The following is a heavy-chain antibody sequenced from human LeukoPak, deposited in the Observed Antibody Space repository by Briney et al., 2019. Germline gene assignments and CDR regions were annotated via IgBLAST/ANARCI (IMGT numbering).Heavy chain of an antibody. CDR1: GFTFSSYA. CDR2: ISYDGSNK. D-gene: IGHD3-22*01. J-gene: IGHJ4*02. CDR3: ARDGYLGVSPDYYDSSGPPFDY. V-gene: IGHV3-30-3*01. Sequence: PGGSLRLSCAASGFTFSSYAMHWVRQAPGKGLEWVAVISYDGSNKYYADSVEGRFTISRDNSKNTLYLQMNSLRAEDTAVYYCARDGYLGVSPDYYDSSGPPFDYWGQGTLVTVSS.